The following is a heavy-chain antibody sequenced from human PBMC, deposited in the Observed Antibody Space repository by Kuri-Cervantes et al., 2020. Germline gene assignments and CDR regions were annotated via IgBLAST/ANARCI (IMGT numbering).Heavy chain of an antibody. J-gene: IGHJ4*02. CDR2: IYSGGST. CDR3: ARDGYYGSGSYFGVGS. D-gene: IGHD3-10*01. CDR1: GFTVSSNY. V-gene: IGHV3-53*01. Sequence: GESLKISCAASGFTVSSNYMSWVRQAPGKGLEWVSVIYSGGSTYYADSVKGRFTISRDNSKNTLYPQMNSLRAEDTAVYYCARDGYYGSGSYFGVGSWGQGTLVTVSS.